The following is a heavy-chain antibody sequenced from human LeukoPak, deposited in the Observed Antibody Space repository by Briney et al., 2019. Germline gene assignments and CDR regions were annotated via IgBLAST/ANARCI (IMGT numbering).Heavy chain of an antibody. J-gene: IGHJ3*02. D-gene: IGHD2-2*01. CDR2: INPNSGDT. CDR3: TRGPAHGAFDI. V-gene: IGHV1-2*02. Sequence: ASVKVSCKAYGYTFTGYFIHWVRQAPGQGLEWMGWINPNSGDTNYVQKFQGRVTMTRDTSISTAYMDLSSLISDDTAVYYCTRGPAHGAFDIWGQGTMVTVSS. CDR1: GYTFTGYF.